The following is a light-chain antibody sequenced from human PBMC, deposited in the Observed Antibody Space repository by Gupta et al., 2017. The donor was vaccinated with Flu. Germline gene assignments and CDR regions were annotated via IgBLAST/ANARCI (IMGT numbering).Light chain of an antibody. Sequence: QSVLTQPPSVSAAPGQKVTISCSGSSSNIGNNYVSWYQQLPGTAPKLLIYDNNKRPSGIPDRFSGSRSDTSATLAITGLQTGDEAEYYCGTWDSSLSGVVFGGGTKLTVL. CDR3: GTWDSSLSGVV. CDR2: DNN. J-gene: IGLJ3*02. CDR1: SSNIGNNY. V-gene: IGLV1-51*02.